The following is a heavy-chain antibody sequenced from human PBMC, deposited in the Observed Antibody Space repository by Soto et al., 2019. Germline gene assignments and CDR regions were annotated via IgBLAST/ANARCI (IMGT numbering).Heavy chain of an antibody. CDR2: IWYDGSNK. D-gene: IGHD6-13*01. Sequence: PGGSLRLSCAASGFTFSSYGMHWVRQAPGKGLEGVAVIWYDGSNKYYADSVKGRFTISRDNSKNTLYLQMNSLRAEDTAVYYCARSPPPRGIAAAGGGFYDYWGQGTLVTVSS. CDR3: ARSPPPRGIAAAGGGFYDY. V-gene: IGHV3-33*01. CDR1: GFTFSSYG. J-gene: IGHJ4*02.